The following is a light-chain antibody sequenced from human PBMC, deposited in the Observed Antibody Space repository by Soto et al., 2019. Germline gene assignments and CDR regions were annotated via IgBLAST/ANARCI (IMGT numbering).Light chain of an antibody. CDR2: RNN. V-gene: IGLV1-47*01. J-gene: IGLJ3*02. CDR3: AAWDDSLSGLNWV. Sequence: QSVLTRPPSASGTPGQRVTISCSGSSSNIGSNYVYWYQQLPGTAPKLLIYRNNQRPSGVPDRFSGSKSGTSASLAISGLRSEDEADYYCAAWDDSLSGLNWVFGGGTQLTVL. CDR1: SSNIGSNY.